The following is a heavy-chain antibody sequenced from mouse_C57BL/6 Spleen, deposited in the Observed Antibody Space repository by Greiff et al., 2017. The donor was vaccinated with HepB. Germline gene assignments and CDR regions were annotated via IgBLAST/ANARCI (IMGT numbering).Heavy chain of an antibody. J-gene: IGHJ1*03. D-gene: IGHD1-1*02. CDR3: AKGGYYWYFDV. Sequence: EVQLQQSGPGMVKPSQSLSLTCTVTGYSITSDYDWHWIRHFPGNKLEWMGYISYSGSTNYNPSLKSRISITHDTSKNHFFLKLNSVTTEDTATYYCAKGGYYWYFDVWGTGTTVTVSS. CDR1: GYSITSDYD. V-gene: IGHV3-1*01. CDR2: ISYSGST.